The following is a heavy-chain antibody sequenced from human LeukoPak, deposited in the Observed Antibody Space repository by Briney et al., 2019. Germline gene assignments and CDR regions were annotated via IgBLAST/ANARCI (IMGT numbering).Heavy chain of an antibody. D-gene: IGHD6-19*01. CDR2: ISNDGSNK. CDR3: AFPPIDSSGWYGPFDY. V-gene: IGHV3-30*04. J-gene: IGHJ4*02. CDR1: GFTFSRYS. Sequence: PGGSLRLSCAASGFTFSRYSMHWVRQAPGKGLEWVAVISNDGSNKDYADSVKGRFTISRDNSKNTLYLQMNSLRAEDTAVYYCAFPPIDSSGWYGPFDYSGQETLVTVSS.